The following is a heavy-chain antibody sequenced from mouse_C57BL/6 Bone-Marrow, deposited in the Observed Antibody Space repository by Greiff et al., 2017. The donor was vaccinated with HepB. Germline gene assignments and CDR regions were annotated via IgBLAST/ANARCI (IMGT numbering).Heavy chain of an antibody. CDR2: INPNNGGT. J-gene: IGHJ2*01. Sequence: EVQLQQSGPELVKPGASVKIPCKASGYTFTDYNMDWVKQSHGKSLEWIGDINPNNGGTIYNQKFKGKATLTVEKSSSTAYMELRSLTSEDTAVYYFARRYGSGGFDYWGQGTTLTVSS. CDR3: ARRYGSGGFDY. D-gene: IGHD1-1*01. V-gene: IGHV1-18*01. CDR1: GYTFTDYN.